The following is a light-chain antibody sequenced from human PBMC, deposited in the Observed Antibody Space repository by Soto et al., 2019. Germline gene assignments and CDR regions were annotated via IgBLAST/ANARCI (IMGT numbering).Light chain of an antibody. V-gene: IGLV2-14*01. Sequence: AALSEPATESGSPGELIIISCTGTSSDVGGYNYVSWYQQHPGKAPKLMIYDVSNRPSGVSNRFSGSKSGNTASLTISGLQAEDEADYYCSSYTSSSTLYVFGTGTKVTVL. CDR3: SSYTSSSTLYV. CDR2: DVS. CDR1: SSDVGGYNY. J-gene: IGLJ1*01.